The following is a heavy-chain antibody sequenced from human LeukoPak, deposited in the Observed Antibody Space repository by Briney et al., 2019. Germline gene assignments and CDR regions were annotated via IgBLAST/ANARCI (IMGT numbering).Heavy chain of an antibody. V-gene: IGHV5-51*01. CDR2: IYPGDSDT. CDR3: ARQGDTGYCSGGSCYSEPAVYRGMDV. CDR1: GYSFTSYW. J-gene: IGHJ6*02. Sequence: GESLKISCKGSGYSFTSYWIGWVRQMPGEGLEWMGIIYPGDSDTRYSPSFQGQVTISADKSISTAYLQWSSLKASDTAMYYCARQGDTGYCSGGSCYSEPAVYRGMDVWGQGTTVTVSS. D-gene: IGHD2-15*01.